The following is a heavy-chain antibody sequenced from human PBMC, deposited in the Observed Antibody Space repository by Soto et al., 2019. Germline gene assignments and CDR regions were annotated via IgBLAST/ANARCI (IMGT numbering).Heavy chain of an antibody. CDR1: GCTFSSYA. Sequence: VQLVESGGGVVQPGRSLRLSCAASGCTFSSYAMHWVRQAPGKGLEWVAIISYDGSSRYYADSVKGRFTISRDNSKNTLYLQMNSLRAEDTAVYYCARTPDYGDFAEYWGQGTLVTVSS. CDR3: ARTPDYGDFAEY. CDR2: ISYDGSSR. D-gene: IGHD4-17*01. V-gene: IGHV3-30-3*01. J-gene: IGHJ4*02.